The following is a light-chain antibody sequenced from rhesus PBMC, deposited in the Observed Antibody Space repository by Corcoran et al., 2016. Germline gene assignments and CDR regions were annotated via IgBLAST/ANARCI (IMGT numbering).Light chain of an antibody. CDR2: RTK. J-gene: IGLJ1*01. CDR1: TGAVPSGNY. Sequence: QALVTQAPSLTVSPGRTVTLTCSSTTGAVPSGNYPHWFQQKPGQAPRAMIYRTKPQHSWTPARFSVTHAGGKAALTLLGAQPEDEADYYCLLDYDGVPVIFGPGTRFTVL. V-gene: IGLV7-71*01. CDR3: LLDYDGVPVI.